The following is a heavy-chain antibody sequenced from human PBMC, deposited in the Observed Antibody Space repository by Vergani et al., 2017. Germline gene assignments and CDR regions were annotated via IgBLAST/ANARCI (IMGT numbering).Heavy chain of an antibody. V-gene: IGHV1-69*04. CDR2: IIPILGIA. CDR1: GGTFSSYA. Sequence: QVQLVQSGAEVKKPGASVKVSCKASGGTFSSYAISWVRQAPGQGLEWMGRIIPILGIANYAQKFQGRVTITEDKSTSTAYMELSSLRSEDTAVYYCARARGRGIAAAGTYGYWGQGTLVTVSS. D-gene: IGHD6-13*01. CDR3: ARARGRGIAAAGTYGY. J-gene: IGHJ4*02.